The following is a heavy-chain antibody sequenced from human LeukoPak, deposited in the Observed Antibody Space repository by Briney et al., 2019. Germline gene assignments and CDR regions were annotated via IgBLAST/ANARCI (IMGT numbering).Heavy chain of an antibody. CDR3: ARERQNKDFWSGGDY. CDR1: GFTFSTYW. Sequence: GGSLRLSCAASGFTFSTYWMSWVRQAPGKGLEWVANIKQDGSEKYYVDSVKGRSTISRDNPKNSLYLQMNTLRPEDTAAYYCARERQNKDFWSGGDYWGQGTLVTVSS. D-gene: IGHD3-3*01. CDR2: IKQDGSEK. V-gene: IGHV3-7*01. J-gene: IGHJ4*02.